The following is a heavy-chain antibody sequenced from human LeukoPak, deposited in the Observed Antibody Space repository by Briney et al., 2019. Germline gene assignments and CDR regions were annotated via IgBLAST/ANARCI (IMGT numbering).Heavy chain of an antibody. Sequence: SETLSLTCTVSGGSISISTYYWGWIRQPPGKGLEWIGNIYYSGSTYYNPSLKSRVTMSIDTSKNQFSLKLSSVTAADTAVYYCARGESEYSGYLFDSWGQGALVTVSS. CDR1: GGSISISTYY. D-gene: IGHD5-12*01. J-gene: IGHJ4*02. CDR3: ARGESEYSGYLFDS. CDR2: IYYSGST. V-gene: IGHV4-39*07.